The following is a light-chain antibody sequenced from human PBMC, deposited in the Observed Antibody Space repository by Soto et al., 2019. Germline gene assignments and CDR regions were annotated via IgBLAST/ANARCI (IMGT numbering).Light chain of an antibody. J-gene: IGLJ1*01. CDR1: SSNIGAGYD. CDR2: GNS. Sequence: QSVLTQPPSVSGAPGQRVTISCTGSSSNIGAGYDVHWYQQLPGTAPKVLIYGNSNRPSGVPDRFSGSKSGTSASLAITGLQAEDEADYYCQSYDSSLSGYVFGTGTKLNVL. V-gene: IGLV1-40*01. CDR3: QSYDSSLSGYV.